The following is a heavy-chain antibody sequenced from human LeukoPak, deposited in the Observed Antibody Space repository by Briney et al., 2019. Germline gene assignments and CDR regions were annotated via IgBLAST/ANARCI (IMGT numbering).Heavy chain of an antibody. Sequence: GGSLRLSCAASGFTFSSYAMHWVRQAPGKGLEWVAVISYDGSNKYYADSVKGRFTISRDNSKNTLYLQMNSLRAEDTAVYYCARGARAATGYYYYYMDVWGKGTTVTVSS. CDR2: ISYDGSNK. J-gene: IGHJ6*03. D-gene: IGHD2-15*01. V-gene: IGHV3-30*07. CDR3: ARGARAATGYYYYYMDV. CDR1: GFTFSSYA.